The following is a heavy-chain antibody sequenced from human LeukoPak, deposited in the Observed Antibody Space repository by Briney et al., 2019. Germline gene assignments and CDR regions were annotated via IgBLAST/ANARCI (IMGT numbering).Heavy chain of an antibody. CDR2: IKQDGSEK. CDR1: GFTFSSYW. CDR3: AREGPGGFDT. V-gene: IGHV3-7*01. D-gene: IGHD3-10*01. Sequence: QSGGSLRLSCAASGFTFSSYWMSWVRQTPGKGLEWVANIKQDGSEKSSVDSVKGRFTISRDNAKNSLYVQMNSLRVEDTAVYYCAREGPGGFDTWGQGTMVTVSS. J-gene: IGHJ3*02.